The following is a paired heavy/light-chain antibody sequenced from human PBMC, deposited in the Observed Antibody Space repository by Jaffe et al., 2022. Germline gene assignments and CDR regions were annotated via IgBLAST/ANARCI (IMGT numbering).Light chain of an antibody. J-gene: IGKJ2*01. CDR2: GAS. V-gene: IGKV3-20*01. Sequence: EIVLTQSPGTLSLSPGERATLSCRASQSVSSSFLAWYQQKPGQAPRLLIYGASSRATGIPDRFSGSGSGTDFTLTISRLEPEDFAVYYCQQFGNSPYTFGQGTKLEIK. CDR1: QSVSSSF. CDR3: QQFGNSPYT.
Heavy chain of an antibody. Sequence: QVQLQESGPGLVKPSETLSLTCTVSGGSMINYYWSWIRQPPGKGLEWIGYIYYSGSTNYNPSLKSRVTISVDVSKNQFSLKLNSVTAADTAVYYCARDSGWSPGGFDYWGQGTLVPVSS. CDR3: ARDSGWSPGGFDY. D-gene: IGHD6-19*01. J-gene: IGHJ4*02. CDR2: IYYSGST. V-gene: IGHV4-59*01. CDR1: GGSMINYY.